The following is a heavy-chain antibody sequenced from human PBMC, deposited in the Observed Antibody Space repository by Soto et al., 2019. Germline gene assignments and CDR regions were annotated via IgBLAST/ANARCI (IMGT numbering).Heavy chain of an antibody. V-gene: IGHV4-4*07. J-gene: IGHJ4*02. CDR1: VVSISSYY. CDR2: IDASGST. Sequence: AGTLSLTCTVSVVSISSYYCNWIRQPAGKGLEWIGRIDASGSTDYNPSLKSRVTMSVDTSKNQYSLRLSSVTAADTAVYYCARGGHDFWSGPFDYWGQGNLVTVSS. D-gene: IGHD3-3*01. CDR3: ARGGHDFWSGPFDY.